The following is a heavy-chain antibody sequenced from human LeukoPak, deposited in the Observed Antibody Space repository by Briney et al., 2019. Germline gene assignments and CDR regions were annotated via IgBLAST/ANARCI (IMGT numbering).Heavy chain of an antibody. Sequence: PSETLSLTCAVYGGSFSGYYWSWIRQPPGKGLEWIGEINHSGSTNYNPSLKSRVTISVDTSKNQFSLKLSSVTAADTAVYYCASKIPRFYDSSGYFDYWGQGTLVTVSS. J-gene: IGHJ4*02. CDR3: ASKIPRFYDSSGYFDY. V-gene: IGHV4-34*01. D-gene: IGHD3-22*01. CDR1: GGSFSGYY. CDR2: INHSGST.